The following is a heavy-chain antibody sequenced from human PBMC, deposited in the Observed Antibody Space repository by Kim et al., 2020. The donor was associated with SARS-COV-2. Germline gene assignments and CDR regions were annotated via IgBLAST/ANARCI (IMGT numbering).Heavy chain of an antibody. Sequence: GGSLRLSCAASGFTFSNAWMSWVRQAPGKGLEWVGRIKSKTDGGTTDYAAPVKGSFTISRDDSKNTLYLQMNSLKTEDTAVYYCTTVYDSSGYYFFVEEDYWGQGTLVTVSS. V-gene: IGHV3-15*01. CDR2: IKSKTDGGTT. J-gene: IGHJ4*02. CDR1: GFTFSNAW. CDR3: TTVYDSSGYYFFVEEDY. D-gene: IGHD3-22*01.